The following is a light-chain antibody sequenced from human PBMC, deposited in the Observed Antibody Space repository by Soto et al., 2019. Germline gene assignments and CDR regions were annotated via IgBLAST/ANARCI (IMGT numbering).Light chain of an antibody. CDR3: QQYSNWPPIT. CDR2: AAS. J-gene: IGKJ5*01. CDR1: QSVNSD. V-gene: IGKV3-15*01. Sequence: EIVMTQSPATLSVSPGERATLSCRASQSVNSDLAWYQQKPGQAPRLLIYAASTRATGIPPRFSGSGSGTEFTLTISSLQSEDFAVYYCQQYSNWPPITFGQGTRPEIK.